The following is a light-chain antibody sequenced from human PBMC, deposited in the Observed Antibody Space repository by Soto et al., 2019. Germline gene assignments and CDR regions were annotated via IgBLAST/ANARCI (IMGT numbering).Light chain of an antibody. J-gene: IGKJ1*01. CDR1: QGISNY. CDR3: QKYNSAPRT. Sequence: DIQMTQSPSSLSASVGARVPITCRPSQGISNYLAWYQQKPGKVPKLLIYAASTLQSGVPSRFSGSGSGTDFTLTISSLQPEDVATYYCQKYNSAPRTLGQGTKVDIK. CDR2: AAS. V-gene: IGKV1-27*01.